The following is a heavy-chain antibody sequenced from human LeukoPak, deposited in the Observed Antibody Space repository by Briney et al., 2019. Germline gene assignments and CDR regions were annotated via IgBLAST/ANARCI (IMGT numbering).Heavy chain of an antibody. V-gene: IGHV3-30-3*01. CDR1: GFTFSSYA. J-gene: IGHJ4*02. CDR2: ISYDGSNK. D-gene: IGHD1-1*01. CDR3: ARDRQERGDFDY. Sequence: GRSLRLSCAASGFTFSSYAMHWVRQAPGKGLEWVAVISYDGSNKYYADSVKSRFTISRDNSKNTLYLQMNSLRAEDTAVYYCARDRQERGDFDYWGQGTLVTVSS.